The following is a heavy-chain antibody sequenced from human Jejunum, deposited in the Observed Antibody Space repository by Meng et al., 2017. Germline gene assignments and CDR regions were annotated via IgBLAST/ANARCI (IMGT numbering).Heavy chain of an antibody. J-gene: IGHJ4*02. CDR1: GFTFSAYS. CDR2: MTQSTSTT. Sequence: GESLKISCASSGFTFSAYSMSWVRQAPGKGLEWVSSMTQSTSTTYYAESVKGRFTISRDNSKNTLYLQMNSLRAEDTAMYYCAKDRKPDGLWPIDYCGQGRLVAVSS. CDR3: AKDRKPDGLWPIDY. D-gene: IGHD4-17*01. V-gene: IGHV3-23*01.